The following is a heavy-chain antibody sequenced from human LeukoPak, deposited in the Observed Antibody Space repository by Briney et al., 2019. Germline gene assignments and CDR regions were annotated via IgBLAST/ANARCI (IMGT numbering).Heavy chain of an antibody. CDR1: GFTFSNYW. D-gene: IGHD6-19*01. Sequence: GGSLRLSCATSGFTFSNYWMYWGRQAPGEGLVWVSRINSDGSSTSYADSVKGRFTISRDNAKNTLYLQMNSLRAEDTAVYHCARDRSSGAGIAVAGTPLYWGQETLVTVSS. CDR3: ARDRSSGAGIAVAGTPLY. V-gene: IGHV3-74*01. CDR2: INSDGSST. J-gene: IGHJ4*02.